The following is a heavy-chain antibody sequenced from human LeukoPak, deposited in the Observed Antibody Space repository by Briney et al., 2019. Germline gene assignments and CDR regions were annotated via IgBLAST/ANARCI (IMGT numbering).Heavy chain of an antibody. CDR3: AREGVFPFDL. J-gene: IGHJ2*01. D-gene: IGHD2-8*01. V-gene: IGHV3-66*01. CDR1: GFTVSSYY. CDR2: LYSGGNS. Sequence: GGSLRLSCAASGFTVSSYYMTWVRQAPAKGLEWVSVLYSGGNSYYADSVKGRVAISRDNSKNTVFLQMNSVRAEDTAVYYCAREGVFPFDLWGRGTLVTVSS.